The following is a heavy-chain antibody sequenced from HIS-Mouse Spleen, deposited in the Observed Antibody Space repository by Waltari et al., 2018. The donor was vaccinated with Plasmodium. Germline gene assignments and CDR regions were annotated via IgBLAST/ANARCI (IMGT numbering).Heavy chain of an antibody. CDR2: ISAYNGNT. V-gene: IGHV1-18*01. D-gene: IGHD3-16*01. J-gene: IGHJ4*02. CDR3: ARSLGDDY. CDR1: GCTFTSLG. Sequence: QVQLVQSGAEVKKPGAAVKVSCKACGCTFTSLGIRWVRQDLGKGLEWMGWISAYNGNTNYAQKLQGRVTMTTDTSTSTAYMELRSLRSDDTAVYYCARSLGDDYWGQGTLVTVSS.